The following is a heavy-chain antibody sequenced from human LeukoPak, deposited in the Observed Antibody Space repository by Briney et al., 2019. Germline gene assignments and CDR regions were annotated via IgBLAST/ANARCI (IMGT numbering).Heavy chain of an antibody. CDR2: IIAYNGNT. Sequence: ASVKVSCKASGYTFSSYGISWVRQAPGQGLEWMGWIIAYNGNTNYAQKLQGRVTMTTDTSTSTAYMELRSLRSDDTAVYYCARDYTKYYYDSSGYYVFDPWGQGTLVTVSS. D-gene: IGHD3-22*01. CDR3: ARDYTKYYYDSSGYYVFDP. CDR1: GYTFSSYG. V-gene: IGHV1-18*01. J-gene: IGHJ5*02.